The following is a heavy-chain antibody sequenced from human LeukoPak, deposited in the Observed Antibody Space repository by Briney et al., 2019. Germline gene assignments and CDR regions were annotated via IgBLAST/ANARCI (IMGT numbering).Heavy chain of an antibody. CDR3: PTPSSLRYGSGSPDY. J-gene: IGHJ4*02. CDR2: IRFDGTHK. D-gene: IGHD3-10*01. Sequence: GGSLRLSCVASGFTFTNYGMHGVRQAPGKGLEWVAFIRFDGTHKYYADSVKGRFTISRDNSKNTLYLQMNSLTTDDTAVYYCPTPSSLRYGSGSPDYWGQGTLVTVSS. V-gene: IGHV3-30*02. CDR1: GFTFTNYG.